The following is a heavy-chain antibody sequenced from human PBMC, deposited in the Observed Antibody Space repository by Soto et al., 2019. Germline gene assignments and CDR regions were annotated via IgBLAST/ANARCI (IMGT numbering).Heavy chain of an antibody. J-gene: IGHJ6*02. V-gene: IGHV3-53*01. CDR2: IYSGGST. Sequence: SLRLSCAASGFTVSSNYMSWVRQAPGKGLEWVSVIYSGGSTYYADSVKGRFTISRDNSKNTLYLQMNSLRAEDTAVYYCARDLRDSSGWYTYYYGMDVWGQGTTVTVSS. CDR1: GFTVSSNY. D-gene: IGHD6-19*01. CDR3: ARDLRDSSGWYTYYYGMDV.